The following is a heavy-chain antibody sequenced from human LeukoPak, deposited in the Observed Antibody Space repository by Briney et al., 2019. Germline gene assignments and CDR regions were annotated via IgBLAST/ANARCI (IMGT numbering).Heavy chain of an antibody. D-gene: IGHD1-1*01. CDR1: GFTFRSYS. Sequence: GGSLRLSCAASGFTFRSYSMNWVRQAPGKGLEWVSSIRTSSGYTYYADSVKGRFTIPRDNAKNSLYLQMNSLRAEDTAVYYCARDRVHSFDYWGQGTLVTVSS. J-gene: IGHJ4*02. CDR2: IRTSSGYT. CDR3: ARDRVHSFDY. V-gene: IGHV3-21*06.